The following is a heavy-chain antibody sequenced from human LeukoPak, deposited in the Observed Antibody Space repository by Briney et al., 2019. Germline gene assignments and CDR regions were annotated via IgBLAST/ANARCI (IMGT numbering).Heavy chain of an antibody. CDR2: IYSGGST. CDR1: EFTVSSNY. J-gene: IGHJ6*03. Sequence: PGGSLRLTCAASEFTVSSNYMSWVRQAPAKGLEWVSVIYSGGSTYYADSVKGRFTISRDNSKNTLYLQMNSLRAEDTAVYYCARGKYYYGSGSYLYYYYMDVWGKGTTVTISS. CDR3: ARGKYYYGSGSYLYYYYMDV. V-gene: IGHV3-66*01. D-gene: IGHD3-10*01.